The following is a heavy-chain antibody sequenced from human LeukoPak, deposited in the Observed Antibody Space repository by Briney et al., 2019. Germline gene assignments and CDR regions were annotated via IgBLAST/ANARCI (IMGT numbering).Heavy chain of an antibody. CDR1: GGSISSGGYY. Sequence: SETLSLTCTVSGGSISSGGYYWSWIRQPPGKGLEWIGYIYHSGSTYYNPSLKSRVTISVDRSKNQFSLKLSSVTAADTAVYYCARDSGDGDYTPDMDVWGKGTTVTVSS. CDR2: IYHSGST. V-gene: IGHV4-30-2*01. D-gene: IGHD2-21*02. CDR3: ARDSGDGDYTPDMDV. J-gene: IGHJ6*03.